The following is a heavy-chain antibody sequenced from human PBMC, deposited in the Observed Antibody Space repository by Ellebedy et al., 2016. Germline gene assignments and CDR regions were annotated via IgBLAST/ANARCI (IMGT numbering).Heavy chain of an antibody. CDR1: GYSFTNYF. CDR2: IHPGDGDT. Sequence: ASVKVSCKASGYSFTNYFIHWARQAPGEGLEWMGIIHPGDGDTGCAQKFQGRVTITADKSTRTAYMELSSLRAEDTAVYYCASGREYCSGGSCYLPQRLGFDYWGQGTLVTVSS. D-gene: IGHD2-15*01. V-gene: IGHV1-46*01. J-gene: IGHJ4*02. CDR3: ASGREYCSGGSCYLPQRLGFDY.